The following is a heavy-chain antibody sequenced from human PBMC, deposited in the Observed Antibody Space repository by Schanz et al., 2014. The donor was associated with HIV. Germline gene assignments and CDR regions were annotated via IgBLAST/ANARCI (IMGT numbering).Heavy chain of an antibody. Sequence: QVQLLQSGAEVKKPRSSVKVSCKASGGSFSNYAISWVRQAPGQGLEWMGGIIRIFGSANYAPKFQDKVTITADESTTXXYMEXSSLRYDDTAVYYCAREPSFSGLDVWGQGTTVIVSS. D-gene: IGHD6-6*01. J-gene: IGHJ6*02. CDR1: GGSFSNYA. CDR2: IIRIFGSA. CDR3: AREPSFSGLDV. V-gene: IGHV1-69*01.